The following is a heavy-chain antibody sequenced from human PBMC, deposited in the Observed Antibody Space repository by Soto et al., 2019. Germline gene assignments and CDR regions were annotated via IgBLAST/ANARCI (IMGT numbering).Heavy chain of an antibody. D-gene: IGHD3-16*01. J-gene: IGHJ1*01. Sequence: SETLSLTCTVSGGSISTYYWNWIRQTPGKGLEWIGYIHHSGRTNYNPSLRSRVTISVDTSKNKFSLKLTSVTAADSAIYYCARTFYECYVAHREELHFWGQGALVSVSS. V-gene: IGHV4-59*01. CDR1: GGSISTYY. CDR2: IHHSGRT. CDR3: ARTFYECYVAHREELHF.